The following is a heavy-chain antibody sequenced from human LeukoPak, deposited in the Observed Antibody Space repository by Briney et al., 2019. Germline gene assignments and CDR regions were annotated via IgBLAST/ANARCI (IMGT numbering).Heavy chain of an antibody. J-gene: IGHJ4*02. D-gene: IGHD6-13*01. CDR1: GFTFSSYA. CDR3: DGTAAGTLDY. V-gene: IGHV3-23*01. CDR2: ISGSGGST. Sequence: PGGSLRLSRAASGFTFSSYAMSWVRQAPGKGLEWVSGISGSGGSTYYADSVKGRFTISRDNSKNTLYQQMNSLRAEDTAVYYCDGTAAGTLDYWGQGTLVTVSS.